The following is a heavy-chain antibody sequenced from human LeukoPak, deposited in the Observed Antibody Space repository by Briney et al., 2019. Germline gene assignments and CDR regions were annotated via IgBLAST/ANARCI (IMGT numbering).Heavy chain of an antibody. CDR3: ARGYSSGWFPFDY. Sequence: ASVKVSCKASGYTFTSYYMHWVRQAPGQGLEWMGIINPSGGSTSYAQKFQGRVTMTRDTSKNQFSLKLSSVTAADTAVYYCARGYSSGWFPFDYWGQGTLVTVSS. D-gene: IGHD6-19*01. V-gene: IGHV1-46*01. CDR2: INPSGGST. J-gene: IGHJ4*02. CDR1: GYTFTSYY.